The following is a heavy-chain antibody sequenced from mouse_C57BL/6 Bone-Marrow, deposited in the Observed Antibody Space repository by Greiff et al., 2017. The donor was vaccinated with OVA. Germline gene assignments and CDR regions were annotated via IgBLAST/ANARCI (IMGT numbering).Heavy chain of an antibody. D-gene: IGHD1-1*02. CDR3: ARNGYWYFDV. CDR1: GYAFRSYW. J-gene: IGHJ1*03. Sequence: QVQLQQSGAELVKPGASVKISCKASGYAFRSYWMNWVKHRPGKGLEWIGKLYPGDGDTNYNGKFKGKATLTADKSTSTSYMQLSSLTSEDSAVYFGARNGYWYFDVWGTGTTVTVSS. CDR2: LYPGDGDT. V-gene: IGHV1-80*01.